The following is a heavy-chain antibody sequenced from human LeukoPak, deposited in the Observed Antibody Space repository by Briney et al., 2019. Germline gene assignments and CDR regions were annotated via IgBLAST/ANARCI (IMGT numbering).Heavy chain of an antibody. CDR2: ISPNSGDT. V-gene: IGHV1-2*02. Sequence: ASVKVSRKASGYSFITYYIHWVRQAPGQGLEWMGWISPNSGDTKYAQKFQGRVTMTRDTSTSTTFLELSSLVADDTAMYYCARMVRGLDVWGKGTPVAISS. CDR1: GYSFITYY. CDR3: ARMVRGLDV. J-gene: IGHJ6*04. D-gene: IGHD3-10*01.